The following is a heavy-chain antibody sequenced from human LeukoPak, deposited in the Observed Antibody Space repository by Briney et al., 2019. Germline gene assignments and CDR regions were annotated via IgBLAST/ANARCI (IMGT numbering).Heavy chain of an antibody. CDR3: ARMSYYDSSGDNWFDP. J-gene: IGHJ5*02. D-gene: IGHD3-22*01. Sequence: ASVKVSCKASGYTFTSYDINWVRQATGQGLEWMGWMDPNSGNTGYAQKFQGRVTMTRDTSISTAYMELSSLRSEDTAVYYCARMSYYDSSGDNWFDPWGQGTLVTVSS. CDR2: MDPNSGNT. V-gene: IGHV1-8*01. CDR1: GYTFTSYD.